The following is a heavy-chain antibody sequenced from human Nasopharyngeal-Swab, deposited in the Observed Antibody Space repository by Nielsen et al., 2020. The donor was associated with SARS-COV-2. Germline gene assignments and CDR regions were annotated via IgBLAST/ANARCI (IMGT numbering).Heavy chain of an antibody. J-gene: IGHJ4*02. CDR2: ISSSGSHK. Sequence: WIRQPPGKGLEWVSFISSSGSHKYYAGSMKGRFTISRDNAKSSLYLQLSSLRAEDTAVYYCARVEEYYYGSGSLSDNWGQGTLVTVSS. D-gene: IGHD3-10*01. CDR3: ARVEEYYYGSGSLSDN. V-gene: IGHV3-21*01.